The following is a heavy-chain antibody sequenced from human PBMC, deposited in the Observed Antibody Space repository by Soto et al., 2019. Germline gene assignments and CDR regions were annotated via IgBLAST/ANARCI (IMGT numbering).Heavy chain of an antibody. D-gene: IGHD7-27*01. CDR2: VYYNGIT. Sequence: SETLSLTCTVSGGSINNNYWSWFRQPPGKGLEWLGYVYYNGITNYNPSLKSRVTMSVDTSKNQLPLNLTSLTAADTAIYYCTRANWYSEYWGQGTLVTVSS. J-gene: IGHJ4*02. CDR1: GGSINNNY. V-gene: IGHV4-59*13. CDR3: TRANWYSEY.